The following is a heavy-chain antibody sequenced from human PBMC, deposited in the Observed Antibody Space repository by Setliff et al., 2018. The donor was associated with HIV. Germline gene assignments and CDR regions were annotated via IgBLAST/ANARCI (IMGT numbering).Heavy chain of an antibody. V-gene: IGHV1-3*01. CDR3: ARDSGDDYSDYYYYGMDV. D-gene: IGHD4-4*01. CDR1: GYTFTNYA. CDR2: INAGNGDT. J-gene: IGHJ6*02. Sequence: GASVKVSCKASGYTFTNYAMHWVRQAPGQRLEWMGWINAGNGDTKYSQKFQGRVTFTWDTSASTAYMELSSLRSEDTALYYCARDSGDDYSDYYYYGMDVWGQGTKVTSP.